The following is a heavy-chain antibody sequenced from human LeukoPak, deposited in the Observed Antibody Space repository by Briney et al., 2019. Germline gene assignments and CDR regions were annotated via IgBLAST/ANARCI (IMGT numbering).Heavy chain of an antibody. Sequence: GGSLRLSCAASGFTFSSSWMTRVRQAPGQGLEWVASLREDGSEKTYVDSVKGRFTISRDNAKNSVYLQMDSLRAEDTAVYYCARGPTYGQAFDYWGQGTLVSVSS. D-gene: IGHD3-10*01. CDR2: LREDGSEK. CDR1: GFTFSSSW. J-gene: IGHJ4*02. CDR3: ARGPTYGQAFDY. V-gene: IGHV3-7*01.